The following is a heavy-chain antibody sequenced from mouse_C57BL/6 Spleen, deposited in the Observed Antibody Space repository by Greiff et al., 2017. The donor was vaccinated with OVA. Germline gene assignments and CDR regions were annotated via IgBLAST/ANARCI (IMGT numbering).Heavy chain of an antibody. CDR2: ITHSGET. J-gene: IGHJ3*01. CDR3: AGDRTYDYDVPY. Sequence: VKLQESGPGLVKPSQSLFLTCSITGFPITSGYYWIWIRQSPGKPLEWMGYITHSGETFYNPSLQSPISITRETSKNQFFLQLNSVTTEDTAMYYCAGDRTYDYDVPYWGQGTLVTVSA. V-gene: IGHV12-3*01. D-gene: IGHD2-4*01. CDR1: GFPITSGYY.